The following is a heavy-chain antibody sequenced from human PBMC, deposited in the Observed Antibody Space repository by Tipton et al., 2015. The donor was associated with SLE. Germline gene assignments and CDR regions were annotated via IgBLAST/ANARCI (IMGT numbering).Heavy chain of an antibody. J-gene: IGHJ4*02. D-gene: IGHD7-27*01. CDR3: ARGTNWGSYFDY. CDR1: GESISRTGDY. V-gene: IGHV4-39*07. Sequence: TLSLTCTVSGESISRTGDYWGWIRPPPGKGLEWIGNIYYSGSTYYNPSLESRVTISLDTSKNLFSLKLSSVTAADTAVYHCARGTNWGSYFDYWGQGTLVTVSS. CDR2: IYYSGST.